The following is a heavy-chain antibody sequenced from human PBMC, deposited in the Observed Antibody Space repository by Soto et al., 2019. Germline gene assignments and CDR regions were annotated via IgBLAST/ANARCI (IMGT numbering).Heavy chain of an antibody. V-gene: IGHV1-69*01. Sequence: QVQLVQSGAEVKKPGSSVKVSCKASGGIFSTYAISWLRQAPGQGLEWMGGIIPLFGTPNCAQRFQGRVTITADESMSTAYMELSRLRSEDTAVYYCARDRDDYGSGNYYNRIDFWGQGTLVTVSS. CDR3: ARDRDDYGSGNYYNRIDF. CDR2: IIPLFGTP. J-gene: IGHJ4*02. D-gene: IGHD3-10*01. CDR1: GGIFSTYA.